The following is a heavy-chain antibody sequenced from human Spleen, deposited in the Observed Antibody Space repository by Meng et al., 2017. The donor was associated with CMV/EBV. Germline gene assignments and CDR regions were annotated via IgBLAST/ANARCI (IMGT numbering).Heavy chain of an antibody. J-gene: IGHJ4*02. D-gene: IGHD3-10*01. CDR1: GYTFTSYG. CDR2: ISAYNGNT. CDR3: ARDLGGDD. Sequence: QGRVLQAGAEVKKPGASVQFSSKASGYTFTSYGISWVRQAPGQGLEWMGWISAYNGNTNYAQKLQGRVTMTTDTSTSTAYMELRSLRSDDTAVYYCARDLGGDDWGQGTLVTVSS. V-gene: IGHV1-18*01.